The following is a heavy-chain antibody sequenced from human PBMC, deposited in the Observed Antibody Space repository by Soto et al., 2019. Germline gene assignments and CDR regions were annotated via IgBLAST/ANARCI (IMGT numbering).Heavy chain of an antibody. CDR2: IIPIFGTA. V-gene: IGHV1-69*01. Sequence: QVLLVQSGAEVKKPGSSVKVSCKASGGTFSSYAISWVRQAPGQGLEWMGGIIPIFGTANYAQKFKGRVTINADESTSTDYRELSSLRSEDTAVYYCARGGRYSGYDPHWFDPWGKGTLVTVSS. D-gene: IGHD5-12*01. J-gene: IGHJ5*02. CDR3: ARGGRYSGYDPHWFDP. CDR1: GGTFSSYA.